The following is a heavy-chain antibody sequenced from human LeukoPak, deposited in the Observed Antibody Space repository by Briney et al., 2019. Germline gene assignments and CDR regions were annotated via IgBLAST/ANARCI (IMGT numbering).Heavy chain of an antibody. J-gene: IGHJ4*02. Sequence: ASVKVSCTASGYTFTSYGISWVRQPPGQGLEWMGWISAYKGNTNYAQKLQDRVTMTTDTTTSTADMELRSLRSDDTAVYYCARVCYDSSGYYCFDYWGQGTLVTVSS. D-gene: IGHD3-22*01. CDR2: ISAYKGNT. CDR1: GYTFTSYG. CDR3: ARVCYDSSGYYCFDY. V-gene: IGHV1-18*01.